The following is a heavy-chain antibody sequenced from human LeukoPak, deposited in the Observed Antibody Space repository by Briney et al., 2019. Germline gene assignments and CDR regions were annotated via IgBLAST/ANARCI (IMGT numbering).Heavy chain of an antibody. CDR1: GGSISSYY. D-gene: IGHD6-13*01. Sequence: PSVTLSLTCTVSGGSISSYYWSWIRQPPGKGLEWIGYIYYSGSTNYNPSLKSRVTISVDTSKNQFSLKLSSVTAADTAVYYCARSTGYSIYYFDYWGQGTLVTVSS. J-gene: IGHJ4*02. V-gene: IGHV4-59*01. CDR3: ARSTGYSIYYFDY. CDR2: IYYSGST.